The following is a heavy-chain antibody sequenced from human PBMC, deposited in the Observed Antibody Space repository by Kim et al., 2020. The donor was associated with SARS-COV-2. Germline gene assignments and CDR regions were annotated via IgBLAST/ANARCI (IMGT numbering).Heavy chain of an antibody. V-gene: IGHV3-74*01. Sequence: SHAAFLKGRFTISRDNAKNTAYLQMNSLTGEDTAVYYCARDRGTATPLDPWGQGTLVTVSS. J-gene: IGHJ5*02. D-gene: IGHD3-10*01. CDR3: ARDRGTATPLDP.